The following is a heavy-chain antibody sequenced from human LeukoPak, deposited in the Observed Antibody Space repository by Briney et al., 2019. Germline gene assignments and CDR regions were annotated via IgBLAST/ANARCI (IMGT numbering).Heavy chain of an antibody. V-gene: IGHV3-23*01. Sequence: PGGSLRLSCAASGLTFSSYAMNWVRQAPGKGLECVSGIRGSGGSTYYADSVKGRFTISRDNSKNTLYLQMNSLRAEDTAVYYCAKSRDSSGYYFEYFQDWGQGTLVTVSS. CDR1: GLTFSSYA. D-gene: IGHD3-22*01. CDR2: IRGSGGST. J-gene: IGHJ1*01. CDR3: AKSRDSSGYYFEYFQD.